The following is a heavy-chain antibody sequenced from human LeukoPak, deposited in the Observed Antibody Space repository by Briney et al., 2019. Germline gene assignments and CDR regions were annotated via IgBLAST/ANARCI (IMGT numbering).Heavy chain of an antibody. D-gene: IGHD3-16*01. Sequence: SETLSLTCTVSGASITSGNYYWSWIRQHPGKGLEWIGYIRYSGSTYHNPSLKSRVTISVDTSKNQFSLKLSSVTAADTAVYYCARDWGLINDYWGQGTLVTVSS. V-gene: IGHV4-30-4*01. CDR3: ARDWGLINDY. CDR1: GASITSGNYY. CDR2: IRYSGST. J-gene: IGHJ4*02.